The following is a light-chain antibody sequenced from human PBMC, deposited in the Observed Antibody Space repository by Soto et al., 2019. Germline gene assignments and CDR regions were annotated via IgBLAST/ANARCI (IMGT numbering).Light chain of an antibody. V-gene: IGKV1D-8*01. CDR3: PPYSTTPWT. J-gene: IGKJ1*01. CDR1: QGINSY. CDR2: AAS. Sequence: SWMTQSTSLLSASTGDRVTISGRMIQGINSYLAWYQQKPGKAPELLIYAASTLQSGVPSRFSGSGSGTDFTLLLSWLSSGAAVVFYCPPYSTTPWTFGQGTKVDIK.